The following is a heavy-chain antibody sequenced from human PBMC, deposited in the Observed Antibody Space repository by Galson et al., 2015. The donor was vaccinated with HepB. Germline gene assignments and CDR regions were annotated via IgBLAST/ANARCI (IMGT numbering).Heavy chain of an antibody. CDR1: GFTFSSYA. V-gene: IGHV3-30*04. Sequence: SLRLSCAASGFTFSSYAMHWVRQAPGKGLEWVAVISYDGSNKYYADSVKGRFTISRDNSKNTLYLQMNSLRAEDTAVYYCAKDVVVVVSALFDYWGQGTLVTVSS. CDR3: AKDVVVVVSALFDY. J-gene: IGHJ4*02. D-gene: IGHD2-15*01. CDR2: ISYDGSNK.